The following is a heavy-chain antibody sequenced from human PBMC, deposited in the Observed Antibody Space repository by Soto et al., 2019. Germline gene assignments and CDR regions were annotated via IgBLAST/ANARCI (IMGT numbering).Heavy chain of an antibody. J-gene: IGHJ6*02. CDR2: IFYSGST. CDR1: GVSISGFY. CDR3: ARARVGQYQLDSTPYYYYGMDV. D-gene: IGHD2-2*01. V-gene: IGHV4-59*01. Sequence: PADTLSLTCTVSGVSISGFYWSWIRQPPVKGLEWIGFIFYSGSTNYHPSLKSGVTISVDTSKNQFSLQLRSVTAADTAVYYCARARVGQYQLDSTPYYYYGMDVWGQATTVTVSS.